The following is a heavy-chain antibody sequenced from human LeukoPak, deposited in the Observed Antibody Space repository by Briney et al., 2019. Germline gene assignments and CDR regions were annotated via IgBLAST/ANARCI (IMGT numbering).Heavy chain of an antibody. CDR1: GGSFSGYY. V-gene: IGHV4-34*01. D-gene: IGHD1-26*01. CDR2: INHSGST. J-gene: IGHJ4*02. Sequence: SETLSLTCAVYGGSFSGYYWSWIRQPPGKGLEWIGEINHSGSTNYNPSLKSRVTISVDTSKNQFSLKLSSVTAADTAVYYCAREATYPYFDYWGQGTLVTVSS. CDR3: AREATYPYFDY.